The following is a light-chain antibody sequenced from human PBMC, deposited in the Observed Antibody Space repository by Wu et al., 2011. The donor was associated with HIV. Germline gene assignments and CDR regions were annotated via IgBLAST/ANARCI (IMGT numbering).Light chain of an antibody. Sequence: VSGSSLALVPPQAWPGSQAPHLWCIQQGHWHPDRFSGSGSGTDFTLTISSLEPEDFAVYYCQHRANWPLTFGQGTRLEIK. J-gene: IGKJ5*01. V-gene: IGKV3D-20*02. CDR3: QHRANWPLT. CDR2: CI. CDR1: VSGSS.